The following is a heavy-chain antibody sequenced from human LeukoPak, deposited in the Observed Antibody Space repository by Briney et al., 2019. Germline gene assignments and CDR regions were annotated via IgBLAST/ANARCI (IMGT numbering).Heavy chain of an antibody. CDR2: IYAGDSDT. CDR3: ARRGTSPPSAGQYGLRVDFDY. J-gene: IGHJ4*02. Sequence: GESLKVSCKASGYSFPNYWIGWVRQLPGKGLEWVGVIYAGDSDTRLGPSFQGQVTMSVDNSTSTAYLQWSSLKASDTAVYYCARRGTSPPSAGQYGLRVDFDYWGQGTQVTVSS. CDR1: GYSFPNYW. D-gene: IGHD4-17*01. V-gene: IGHV5-51*01.